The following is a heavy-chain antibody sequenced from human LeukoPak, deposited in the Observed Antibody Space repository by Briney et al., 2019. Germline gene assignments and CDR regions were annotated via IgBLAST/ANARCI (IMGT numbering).Heavy chain of an antibody. D-gene: IGHD3-9*01. J-gene: IGHJ4*02. CDR2: IYYSGST. Sequence: SETLSLTCTVSGGSISSYYWSWIRQPPGKGLEWIGYIYYSGSTNYNPSLKSRVTISVDTSKNQFSLKLSSVTAADTAVYYCARDVLTGYYDYWGQGTLVTVSS. V-gene: IGHV4-59*01. CDR1: GGSISSYY. CDR3: ARDVLTGYYDY.